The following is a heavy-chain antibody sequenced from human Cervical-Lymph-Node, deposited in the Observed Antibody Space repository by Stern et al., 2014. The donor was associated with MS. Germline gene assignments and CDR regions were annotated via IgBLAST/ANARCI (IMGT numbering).Heavy chain of an antibody. CDR2: IKPYGGST. J-gene: IGHJ6*02. V-gene: IGHV1-46*03. CDR1: GYTFTNYF. Sequence: VQLVESGAEVKKPGASVKVSCKASGYTFTNYFMHWVRQAPGQGLEWMGIIKPYGGSTSYAQQIQGRVTMTRDTSTSTVYMELSSLRADDTAVYYCAREGSGWRNYYYYGMDVWGQGTTVIVSS. D-gene: IGHD6-19*01. CDR3: AREGSGWRNYYYYGMDV.